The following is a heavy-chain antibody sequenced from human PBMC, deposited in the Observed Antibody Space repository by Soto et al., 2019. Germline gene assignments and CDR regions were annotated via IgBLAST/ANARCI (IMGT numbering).Heavy chain of an antibody. D-gene: IGHD3-10*01. CDR1: GGTFSSYA. CDR2: IIPIFGTA. V-gene: IGHV1-69*01. CDR3: ASNPGEGRYYYYYYGMDV. J-gene: IGHJ6*02. Sequence: QVQLVQSGAEVKKPGSSVKVSCKASGGTFSSYAISWVRQAPGQGLEWMGGIIPIFGTANYAQKFQGRVTITADESTSTAYMELSSLRSEDTAVYYCASNPGEGRYYYYYYGMDVWGQGTTVPVSS.